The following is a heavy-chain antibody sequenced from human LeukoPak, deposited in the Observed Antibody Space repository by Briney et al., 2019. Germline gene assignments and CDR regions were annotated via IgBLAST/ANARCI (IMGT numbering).Heavy chain of an antibody. CDR3: ARVGSAAATADY. CDR2: INPRGGST. Sequence: ASVKVSCKASGYTFTTYYMHWMRQAPGQGPEWMGIINPRGGSTDYSQKFQGRITMTSDTSTSTVYMELSSLRSDDTAVYFCARVGSAAATADYWGQGNLVTVSS. J-gene: IGHJ4*02. CDR1: GYTFTTYY. V-gene: IGHV1-46*01. D-gene: IGHD6-25*01.